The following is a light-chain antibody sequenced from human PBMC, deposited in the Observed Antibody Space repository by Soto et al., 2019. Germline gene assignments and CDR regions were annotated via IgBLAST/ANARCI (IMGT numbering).Light chain of an antibody. Sequence: QSVLAQPPSASGTPGQRVTISCSGSSSNIGSYSVDWYQQLPGTAPRLLIYTDDQRPSGVPDRFSGSKSGTSASLAISGLQSEDEADYYCAAWDDSLNGPVFGGGTKLTVL. CDR3: AAWDDSLNGPV. CDR1: SSNIGSYS. CDR2: TDD. V-gene: IGLV1-44*01. J-gene: IGLJ3*02.